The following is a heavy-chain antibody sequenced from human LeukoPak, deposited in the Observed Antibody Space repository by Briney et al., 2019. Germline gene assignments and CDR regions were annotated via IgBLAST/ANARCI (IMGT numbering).Heavy chain of an antibody. Sequence: GGSLRLSCVGSGFTFSGYSMNWARQAPGKGLEWVSSISSSTSYIHYADSVRGRFTISRDNAKSSVYLQMNSLRAEDTAVYYCATDPWQGRGLLDYWGQGTLVTVSS. D-gene: IGHD3-10*01. V-gene: IGHV3-21*01. J-gene: IGHJ4*02. CDR1: GFTFSGYS. CDR2: ISSSTSYI. CDR3: ATDPWQGRGLLDY.